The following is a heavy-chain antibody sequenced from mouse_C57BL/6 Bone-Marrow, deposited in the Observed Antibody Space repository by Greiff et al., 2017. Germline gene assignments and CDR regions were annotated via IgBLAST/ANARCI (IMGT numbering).Heavy chain of an antibody. CDR3: AIHLLWYRWFAY. Sequence: QVQLQQSGPELVKPGASVKISCKASGYAFSSSWMNWVKQRPGKGLEWIGRIYPGDGATNYNGKFKGKATLTADKSSSTAYMQLSSLTSVDSAVXFCAIHLLWYRWFAYWGQGTTVTVSA. CDR1: GYAFSSSW. J-gene: IGHJ3*01. D-gene: IGHD2-1*01. V-gene: IGHV1-82*01. CDR2: IYPGDGAT.